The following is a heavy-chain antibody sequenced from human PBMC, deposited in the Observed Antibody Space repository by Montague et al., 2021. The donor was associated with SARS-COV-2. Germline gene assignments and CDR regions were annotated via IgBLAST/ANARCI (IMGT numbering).Heavy chain of an antibody. D-gene: IGHD1-26*01. CDR3: AHDDVGNRGFEF. CDR1: GFSFNTSGVG. Sequence: PALVKPTQTLTLTCTFSGFSFNTSGVGVTWVRQPPGKALEWLAFIYWNDYKHYSPSVKSRITITKDTSKNQVVLIMTNMDPADTGTYYCAHDDVGNRGFEFWGQGTLVTVSS. V-gene: IGHV2-5*01. CDR2: IYWNDYK. J-gene: IGHJ4*02.